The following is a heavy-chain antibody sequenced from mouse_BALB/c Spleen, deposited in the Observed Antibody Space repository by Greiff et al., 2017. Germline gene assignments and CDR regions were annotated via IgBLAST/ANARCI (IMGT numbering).Heavy chain of an antibody. V-gene: IGHV5-6-5*01. CDR3: ARGYGNYVLDY. D-gene: IGHD2-10*02. J-gene: IGHJ2*01. CDR2: ISSGGST. CDR1: GFTFSSYA. Sequence: EVMLVESGGGLVKPGGSLKLSCAASGFTFSSYAMSWVRQTPEKRLEWVASISSGGSTYYPDSVKGRFTISRDNARNILYLQMSSLRSEDTATYYCARGYGNYVLDYWGQGTTLTVSS.